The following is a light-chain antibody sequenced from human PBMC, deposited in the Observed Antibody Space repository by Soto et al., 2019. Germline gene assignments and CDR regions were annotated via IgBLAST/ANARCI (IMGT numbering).Light chain of an antibody. CDR2: DAS. V-gene: IGKV1-9*01. J-gene: IGKJ5*01. CDR1: QGINSY. Sequence: DIQLTQSPSFLSASVGDRVTITCRASQGINSYLAWYQQKPGKAPKVLMYDASTLQRGVPSRFSGSGSGTEFTLAISSLQPEDFATYYCQQFNDYPMTFGQGTRLEIK. CDR3: QQFNDYPMT.